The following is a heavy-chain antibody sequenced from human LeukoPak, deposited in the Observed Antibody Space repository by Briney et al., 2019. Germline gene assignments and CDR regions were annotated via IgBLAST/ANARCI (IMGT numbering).Heavy chain of an antibody. CDR2: ISSSGGTT. J-gene: IGHJ4*02. D-gene: IGHD6-19*01. V-gene: IGHV3-23*01. Sequence: GSLRLSCAASGFTFSSYAMNWVRQAPGKGLEWVSVISSSGGTTYYSDSVKGRFIISRDNSKNTLYLQMNSLRAKDTAVYYCAKAGIAVPATPEYCGQGTQVTVSS. CDR3: AKAGIAVPATPEY. CDR1: GFTFSSYA.